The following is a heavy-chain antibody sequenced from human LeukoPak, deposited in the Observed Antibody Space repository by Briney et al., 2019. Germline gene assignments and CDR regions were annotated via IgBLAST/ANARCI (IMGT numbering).Heavy chain of an antibody. D-gene: IGHD6-13*01. Sequence: SETLSLTCTVSGGSISGYYWSWIRQSPEKGLEWIGFIHYSGSTNYNPSLRSRVTISVDTSKNQLSLKLSSVTAAHTAVYFCARGVSAAGQTLFDYWGQGTLVTASS. CDR3: ARGVSAAGQTLFDY. V-gene: IGHV4-59*01. J-gene: IGHJ4*02. CDR1: GGSISGYY. CDR2: IHYSGST.